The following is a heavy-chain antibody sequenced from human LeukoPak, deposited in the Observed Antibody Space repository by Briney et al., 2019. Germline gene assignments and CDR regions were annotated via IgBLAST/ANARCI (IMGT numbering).Heavy chain of an antibody. Sequence: GASVKVPCKASGYTFTSYYMHWVRQAPGQGLEWMGIINPSGGSTSYAQKFQGRVTMTRDTSTSTVYMELSSLRSEDTAVYYCARDVSHSSSWYWGDYWGQGTLVTVSS. CDR1: GYTFTSYY. CDR3: ARDVSHSSSWYWGDY. V-gene: IGHV1-46*01. D-gene: IGHD6-13*01. J-gene: IGHJ4*02. CDR2: INPSGGST.